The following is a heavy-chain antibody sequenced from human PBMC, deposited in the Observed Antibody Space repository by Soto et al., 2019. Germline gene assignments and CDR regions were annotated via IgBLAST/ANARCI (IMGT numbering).Heavy chain of an antibody. D-gene: IGHD1-26*01. V-gene: IGHV1-69*06. CDR1: GGTLSTYG. J-gene: IGHJ3*01. CDR3: ASRERLDAFDV. Sequence: QVQLVQSGAEVKKPGSSVKVSCKASGGTLSTYGITWVRQASGQRLEWMGGIIPIFGSINFAQKFQGRLTITPDKSTSTVYMELSSLTSEDTAVYYCASRERLDAFDVWGQGTIITVSS. CDR2: IIPIFGSI.